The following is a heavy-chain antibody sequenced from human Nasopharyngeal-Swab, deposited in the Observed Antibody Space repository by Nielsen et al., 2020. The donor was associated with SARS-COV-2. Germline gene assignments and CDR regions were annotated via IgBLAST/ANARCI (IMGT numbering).Heavy chain of an antibody. V-gene: IGHV4-59*01. CDR2: IYYSGRT. CDR1: GGSISSYY. CDR3: AREGGDRMIGYYY. Sequence: SETLSLTCTVSGGSISSYYWSWIRQPPGKGLEWIGYIYYSGRTTYNPSLKSRVTISVDTSKNQFSLKLSSVTAADTAVDYCAREGGDRMIGYYYWGQGTLVTVSS. J-gene: IGHJ4*02. D-gene: IGHD6-25*01.